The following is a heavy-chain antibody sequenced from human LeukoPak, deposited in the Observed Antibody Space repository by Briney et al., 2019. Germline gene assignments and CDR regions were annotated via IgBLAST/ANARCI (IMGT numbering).Heavy chain of an antibody. J-gene: IGHJ6*02. CDR1: GYTFAGYY. V-gene: IGHV1-2*02. CDR3: ARDLYGDYRPYYYGMDV. D-gene: IGHD4-17*01. Sequence: ASVKVSCKASGYTFAGYYMHWVRQAPGQGLEWMGWINPNSGGTNYAQKFQGRVTMTRDTSISTAYMELSRLRSDDTAVYYCARDLYGDYRPYYYGMDVWGQGTTVTVS. CDR2: INPNSGGT.